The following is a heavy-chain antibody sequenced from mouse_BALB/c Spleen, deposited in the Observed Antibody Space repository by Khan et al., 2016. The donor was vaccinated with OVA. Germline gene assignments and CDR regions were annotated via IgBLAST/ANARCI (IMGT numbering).Heavy chain of an antibody. D-gene: IGHD3-3*01. Sequence: EVQLQESGPGLVKPSQSLSLTCTVTGYSITSDYAWNWIRQFPGNKLEWMGYISYSGSTSYTPSLKSRISITRDTSKNQFFRQLNSVTTEDTATYYGARGRAYWGQGTRVTVSA. J-gene: IGHJ3*01. V-gene: IGHV3-2*02. CDR1: GYSITSDYA. CDR3: ARGRAY. CDR2: ISYSGST.